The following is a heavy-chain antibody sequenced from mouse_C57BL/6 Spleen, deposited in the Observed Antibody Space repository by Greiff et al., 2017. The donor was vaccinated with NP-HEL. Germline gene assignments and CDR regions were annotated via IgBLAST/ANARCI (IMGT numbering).Heavy chain of an antibody. CDR3: ARGEANWDAMDY. CDR1: GYTFTDYN. V-gene: IGHV1-22*01. J-gene: IGHJ4*01. Sequence: VQLKESGPELVKPGASVKMSCKASGYTFTDYNMHWVKQSHGKSLEWIGYINPNNGGTSYNQKFKGKATLTVNKSSSTAYMELRSLTSEDSAVYYCARGEANWDAMDYWGQGTSVTVSS. D-gene: IGHD4-1*01. CDR2: INPNNGGT.